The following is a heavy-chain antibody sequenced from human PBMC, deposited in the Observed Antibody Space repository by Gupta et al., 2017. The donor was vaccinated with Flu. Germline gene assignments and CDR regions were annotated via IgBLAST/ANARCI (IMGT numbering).Heavy chain of an antibody. CDR1: GGSVSSDDYN. CDR2: IHYRGYT. J-gene: IGHJ3*01. V-gene: IGHV4-31*02. CDR3: ARRSSSSIKGAFDL. D-gene: IGHD6-6*01. Sequence: QVQLLESGPGLVKPSQTLSLTCTVSGGSVSSDDYNWSWIRQRPGGGLEWIGYIHYRGYTSYTSSLKSRVVISVDTSANQFSLDLRSVTAADTAVYYCARRSSSSIKGAFDLWGQGTMVTVSS.